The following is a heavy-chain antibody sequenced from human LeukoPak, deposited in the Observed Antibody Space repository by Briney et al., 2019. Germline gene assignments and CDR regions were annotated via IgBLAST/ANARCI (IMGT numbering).Heavy chain of an antibody. Sequence: GGSLRLSCTVSGFTFNNFAMHWVRHAPGKGLAWVSLISADGGSTFSTDSVKGRFSISRDNSKNSLYLQMNSLRSEDTAMYYCAKESGKFDYWGQGTLVAVSS. CDR1: GFTFNNFA. J-gene: IGHJ4*02. V-gene: IGHV3-43*02. CDR2: ISADGGST. CDR3: AKESGKFDY.